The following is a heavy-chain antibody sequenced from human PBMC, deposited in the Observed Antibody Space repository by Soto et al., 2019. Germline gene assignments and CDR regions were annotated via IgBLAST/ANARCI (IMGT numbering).Heavy chain of an antibody. D-gene: IGHD2-15*01. V-gene: IGHV3-23*01. Sequence: PGGSLRLSCAASGFTFRTYAMSWVRQAPGKGLEWVSGISDSASSTYYADSVKGRFTISRDNSKNALYLQMNSLRAEDTAVYFCAKGTKNGVVAVISDIYFDSWGQGALVTVS. J-gene: IGHJ4*02. CDR1: GFTFRTYA. CDR2: ISDSASST. CDR3: AKGTKNGVVAVISDIYFDS.